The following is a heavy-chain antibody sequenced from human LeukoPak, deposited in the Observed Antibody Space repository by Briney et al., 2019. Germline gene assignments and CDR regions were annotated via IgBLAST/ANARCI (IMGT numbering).Heavy chain of an antibody. CDR1: GFTFSSYS. Sequence: GGSLRLXCAASGFTFSSYSMNWVRRAPGKGLESVSSISSSSSYIYYADSVKGRFTISRDNAKNSLYLQMNSLRAEDTAVYYCAREPMVGLDYWGQGTLVTVSS. CDR3: AREPMVGLDY. V-gene: IGHV3-21*01. J-gene: IGHJ4*02. CDR2: ISSSSSYI. D-gene: IGHD3-10*01.